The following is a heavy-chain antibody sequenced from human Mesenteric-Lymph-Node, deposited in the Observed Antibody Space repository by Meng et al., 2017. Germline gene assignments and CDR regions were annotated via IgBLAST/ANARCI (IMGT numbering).Heavy chain of an antibody. J-gene: IGHJ4*02. D-gene: IGHD6-13*01. CDR1: GFTFSTYW. V-gene: IGHV3-7*01. Sequence: GESLKISCAASGFTFSTYWMSWLRQAPGKGLEWVANIKPDGGEKYSVDSVKGRFTISRDNAKNTLYLQMNSLRAEDTAVYYCATEGKYSSSWYYFDYWGQGTLVTVSS. CDR2: IKPDGGEK. CDR3: ATEGKYSSSWYYFDY.